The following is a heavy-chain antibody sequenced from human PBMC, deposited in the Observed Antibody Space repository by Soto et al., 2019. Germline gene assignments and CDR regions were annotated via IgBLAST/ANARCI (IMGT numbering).Heavy chain of an antibody. CDR3: ARAGGLDWYYYYGMDV. CDR2: IYYSGST. CDR1: GGYISSGGYY. V-gene: IGHV4-31*03. J-gene: IGHJ6*02. Sequence: LSLTCTVSGGYISSGGYYWSWIRQHPGKGLEWIGYIYYSGSTYYNPSLKSRVTISVDTSKNQFSLKLSSVTAADTAVYYCARAGGLDWYYYYGMDVWGQGTTVTVSS. D-gene: IGHD2-21*01.